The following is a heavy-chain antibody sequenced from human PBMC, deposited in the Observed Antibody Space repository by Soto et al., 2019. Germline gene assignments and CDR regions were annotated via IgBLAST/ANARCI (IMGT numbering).Heavy chain of an antibody. V-gene: IGHV3-23*01. CDR1: GFTFSSYA. Sequence: EVQLLESGGGLVQPEGSLRLSCAASGFTFSSYAMSWVRQAPGKGLEWVSAISGSGGNTYYADSVKGRFTISRDNSKNTLYLQMNSLRAEDTAVYYCAKGLTGAPYYGMDVWGQGTTVTVSS. J-gene: IGHJ6*02. CDR3: AKGLTGAPYYGMDV. CDR2: ISGSGGNT. D-gene: IGHD7-27*01.